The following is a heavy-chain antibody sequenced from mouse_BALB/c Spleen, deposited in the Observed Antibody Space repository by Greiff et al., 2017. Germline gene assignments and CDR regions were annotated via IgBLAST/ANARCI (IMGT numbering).Heavy chain of an antibody. J-gene: IGHJ2*01. CDR3: ARHGYYGSSYAGDYFDY. V-gene: IGHV5-12-2*01. CDR2: ISNGGGST. D-gene: IGHD1-1*01. CDR1: GFTFSSYT. Sequence: EVQLVESGGGLVQPGGSLKLSCAASGFTFSSYTMSWVRQTPEKRLEWVAYISNGGGSTYYPDTVKGRFTISRDNAKNTLYLQMSSLKSEDTAMYYCARHGYYGSSYAGDYFDYWGQGTTLTVSS.